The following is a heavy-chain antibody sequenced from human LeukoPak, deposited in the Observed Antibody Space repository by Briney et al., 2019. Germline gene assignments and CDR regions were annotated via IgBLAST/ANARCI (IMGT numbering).Heavy chain of an antibody. D-gene: IGHD1-1*01. CDR3: ARGYSPSVRTTGNDF. V-gene: IGHV1-8*01. Sequence: GASVKVSCKASGYTFTSHDINWVRQATGQGLEWMGWMNPNSGNTGYAQKFQGRVAMTRGTSINTAYLDLYSLRSEDTAMYYCARGYSPSVRTTGNDFWGQGTLVTVSS. CDR2: MNPNSGNT. J-gene: IGHJ4*02. CDR1: GYTFTSHD.